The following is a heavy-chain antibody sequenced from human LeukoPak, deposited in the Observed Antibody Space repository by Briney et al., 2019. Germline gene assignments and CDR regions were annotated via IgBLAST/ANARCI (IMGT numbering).Heavy chain of an antibody. D-gene: IGHD3-10*01. V-gene: IGHV4-4*02. CDR2: IYHSGST. CDR3: ARGYYGSGSYGFDY. Sequence: SETLSLTCAVSGGSISSSNWWSWVRQPPGKGLEWIGEIYHSGSTNYNPSLKSRVTISVGKSKNQFSLKLSSVTAADTAVYYCARGYYGSGSYGFDYWGQGTLVTVSS. J-gene: IGHJ4*02. CDR1: GGSISSSNW.